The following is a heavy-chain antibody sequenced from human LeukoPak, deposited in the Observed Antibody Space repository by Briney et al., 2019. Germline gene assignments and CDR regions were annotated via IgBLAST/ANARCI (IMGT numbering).Heavy chain of an antibody. D-gene: IGHD5-18*01. CDR3: ARSGTAMVLDY. Sequence: SETLSLTCTVSGGSISSSSYYWGWIRQPPGKGLEWIGSIYYSGSTYYNPSLKSRVTISVDTSKNQFSLKLSSVTAAETAVYYCARSGTAMVLDYWGQGTLVTVFS. V-gene: IGHV4-39*01. CDR2: IYYSGST. CDR1: GGSISSSSYY. J-gene: IGHJ4*02.